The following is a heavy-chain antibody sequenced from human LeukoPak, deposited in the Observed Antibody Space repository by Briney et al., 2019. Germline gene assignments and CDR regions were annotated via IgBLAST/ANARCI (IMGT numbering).Heavy chain of an antibody. Sequence: LTGGSLRLSCAPSGVTLSDLWMHWVRQVPGLGPVWVSGINNDGSRTFYADSVKGRFTISRDNAKQTVYLQMNSLRAEDTAVYYCTTAFEYWGRGTLVTVSS. CDR2: INNDGSRT. CDR1: GVTLSDLW. J-gene: IGHJ4*02. V-gene: IGHV3-74*01. CDR3: TTAFEY.